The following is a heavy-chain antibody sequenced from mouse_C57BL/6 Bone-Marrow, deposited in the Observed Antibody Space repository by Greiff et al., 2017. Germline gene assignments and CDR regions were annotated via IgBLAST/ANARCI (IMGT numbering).Heavy chain of an antibody. V-gene: IGHV1-55*01. J-gene: IGHJ4*01. Sequence: VQLQQPGAELVKPGASVKMSCKASGYTFTSYWITWVKQRPGQGLEWIGDIYPGSGSTNYNEKFKSKATLTVDTSSSTAYMQLSSLTSEDSAVYYCARQALRIPLAMDYWGQGTSVTVSS. CDR1: GYTFTSYW. CDR3: ARQALRIPLAMDY. D-gene: IGHD1-1*01. CDR2: IYPGSGST.